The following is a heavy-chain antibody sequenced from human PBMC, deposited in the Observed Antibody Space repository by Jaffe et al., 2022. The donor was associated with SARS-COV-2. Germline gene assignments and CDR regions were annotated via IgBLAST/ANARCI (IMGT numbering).Heavy chain of an antibody. V-gene: IGHV4-39*01. J-gene: IGHJ4*02. D-gene: IGHD3-10*01. CDR2: ISYGGST. CDR3: ARRDYYGSGQSRYFDY. CDR1: GGSIRSGSYY. Sequence: QLQLQESGPGLVKPSETLSLTCTVSGGSIRSGSYYWGWIRQPPGKGLEWIGSISYGGSTYYNPSLKSRVTISVDTSKNQFYLELSSVTAADTAVYYCARRDYYGSGQSRYFDYWGQGTLVTVSS.